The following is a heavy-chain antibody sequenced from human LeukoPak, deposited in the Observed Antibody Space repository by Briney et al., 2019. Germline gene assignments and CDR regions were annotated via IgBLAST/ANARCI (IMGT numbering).Heavy chain of an antibody. D-gene: IGHD2-2*01. J-gene: IGHJ4*02. Sequence: GGSLRLSCAASGFTFANYAMTWVRQAPGKGLEWVSAISPGSVNTYYADSVRGRFTISRDNSKNTLYVQIHTLRADDTAVYYCATYATSSRAFDYWGQGTLVTVSS. CDR1: GFTFANYA. CDR2: ISPGSVNT. CDR3: ATYATSSRAFDY. V-gene: IGHV3-23*01.